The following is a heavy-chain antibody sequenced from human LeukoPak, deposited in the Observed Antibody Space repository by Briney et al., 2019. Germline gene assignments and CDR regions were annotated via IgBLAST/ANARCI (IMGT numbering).Heavy chain of an antibody. CDR2: IRSDGYHT. V-gene: IGHV3-30*02. CDR3: AKPSGRGVGY. D-gene: IGHD6-25*01. CDR1: GFLFDDHD. Sequence: PGGSLRLSCGASGFLFDDHDMHWVRQAPGKGLEWVAYIRSDGYHTYYADSVKGRFTITRDNLKNTLYLQMNSLRLEDMAVYYCAKPSGRGVGYWGRGTRVTVSS. J-gene: IGHJ4*02.